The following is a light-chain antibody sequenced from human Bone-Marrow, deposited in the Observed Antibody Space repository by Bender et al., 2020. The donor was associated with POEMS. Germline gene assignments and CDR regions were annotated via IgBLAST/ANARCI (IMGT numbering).Light chain of an antibody. CDR1: SSDIGTYKY. J-gene: IGLJ3*02. Sequence: QSAPTQPASVSGSPGQSITISCTGTSSDIGTYKYVSWYQQHPGKVPKLIIYEVSNRPSGVSDRFSGSKSGNTASLTISGLQAEDEANYYCCSYAGSSTLWVFGGGTKLTVL. V-gene: IGLV2-14*01. CDR2: EVS. CDR3: CSYAGSSTLWV.